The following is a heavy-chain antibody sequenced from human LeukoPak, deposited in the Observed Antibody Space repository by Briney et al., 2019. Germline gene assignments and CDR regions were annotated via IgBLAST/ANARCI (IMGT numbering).Heavy chain of an antibody. Sequence: ASVKVSCKASGYTFTSYYMHWVRQAPGQGLEWMGIINPSGGSTSYAQKFQGRVTMTRDTSTSTAYMELSSLRSGDTAVYYCARHQNLYKYFDYWGQGTLVTVSS. D-gene: IGHD1-14*01. CDR1: GYTFTSYY. V-gene: IGHV1-46*03. CDR3: ARHQNLYKYFDY. J-gene: IGHJ4*02. CDR2: INPSGGST.